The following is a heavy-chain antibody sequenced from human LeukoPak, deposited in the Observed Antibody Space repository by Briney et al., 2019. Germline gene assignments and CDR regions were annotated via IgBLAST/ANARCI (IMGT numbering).Heavy chain of an antibody. J-gene: IGHJ6*02. CDR2: ISYDRSNK. Sequence: GGSLRLSCAASGFTFSSYGMHWVRQAPGKGLEWVAVISYDRSNKYYADSVKGRFTISRDNSKNTLYLQMNSLRAEDTAVYYCAKGHLVGAKKIPGSHESYGMDVWGQGTTVTVSS. CDR1: GFTFSSYG. V-gene: IGHV3-30*18. CDR3: AKGHLVGAKKIPGSHESYGMDV. D-gene: IGHD1-26*01.